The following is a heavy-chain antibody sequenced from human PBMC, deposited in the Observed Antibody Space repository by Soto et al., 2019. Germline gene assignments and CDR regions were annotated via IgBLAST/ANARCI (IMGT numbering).Heavy chain of an antibody. CDR2: IYSGGST. Sequence: PGGSLRLGCAVSGFTVSSNYMSWVRQAPGKGMEWVSLIYSGGSTYYADSVKGRFTISRDNSKNTLYLQMNSLRAEETAVYYCATFIVGATMWGPGTLVTVSS. CDR1: GFTVSSNY. D-gene: IGHD1-26*01. J-gene: IGHJ4*02. V-gene: IGHV3-53*01. CDR3: ATFIVGATM.